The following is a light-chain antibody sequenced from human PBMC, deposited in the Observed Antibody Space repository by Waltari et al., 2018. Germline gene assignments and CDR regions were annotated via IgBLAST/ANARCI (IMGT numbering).Light chain of an antibody. CDR3: VLYMGSAIWV. CDR2: STN. CDR1: SGPVSTNHY. J-gene: IGLJ3*02. V-gene: IGLV8-61*01. Sequence: QTVVTQEPSFSVSPGGTVTLSCGLSSGPVSTNHYPSWYQQTPGQAPRTLIYSTNIRSSGVPDRFSGSILANKAALTITGAQADDECDYYCVLYMGSAIWVFGGGTKLTVL.